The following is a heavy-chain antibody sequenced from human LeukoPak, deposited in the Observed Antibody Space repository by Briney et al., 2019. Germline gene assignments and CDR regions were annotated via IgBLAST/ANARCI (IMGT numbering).Heavy chain of an antibody. Sequence: GGSLRLSCAASGFTFGSYAMHWVRQAPGKGLEWVAVISYGGSDKYYADSVKGRFTISRDNSKNTLYLQMNSLRAEDTAVYYCARDRYIIAARSDAFDIWGQGTMVTVSS. J-gene: IGHJ3*02. CDR2: ISYGGSDK. CDR3: ARDRYIIAARSDAFDI. V-gene: IGHV3-30*04. CDR1: GFTFGSYA. D-gene: IGHD6-13*01.